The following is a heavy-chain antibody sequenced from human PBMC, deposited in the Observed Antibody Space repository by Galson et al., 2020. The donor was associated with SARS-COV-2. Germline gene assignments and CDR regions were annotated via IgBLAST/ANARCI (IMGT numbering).Heavy chain of an antibody. Sequence: GGSLRHPCAASGFTFSSCAMSRVRQAARTGLEGVSPITAHADSTYYEDAVQGRFTISRDNSKNNLYLPMSSQRAGDTALYYCAKEVGSAYRFDYFDYWGQGNLVTVSS. D-gene: IGHD3-22*01. CDR1: GFTFSSCA. CDR3: AKEVGSAYRFDYFDY. CDR2: ITAHADST. V-gene: IGHV3-23*01. J-gene: IGHJ4*02.